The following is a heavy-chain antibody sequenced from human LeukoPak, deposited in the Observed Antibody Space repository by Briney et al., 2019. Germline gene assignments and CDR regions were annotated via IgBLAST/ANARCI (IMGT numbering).Heavy chain of an antibody. Sequence: ASVKVSCKASGYTFTGYYMHWVRQAPGQGLEWMGWINPNSGGTNYAQKFQGRVTMTRDTSISTAYMELSRLRSDDTAVYYCATRDPTVTTFGYWGQGTLVTVSS. J-gene: IGHJ4*02. CDR1: GYTFTGYY. CDR2: INPNSGGT. CDR3: ATRDPTVTTFGY. D-gene: IGHD4-17*01. V-gene: IGHV1-2*02.